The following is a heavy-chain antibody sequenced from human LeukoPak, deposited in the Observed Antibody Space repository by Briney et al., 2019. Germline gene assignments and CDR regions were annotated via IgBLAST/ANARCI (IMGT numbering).Heavy chain of an antibody. D-gene: IGHD5-24*01. CDR1: GYRFSSYW. J-gene: IGHJ4*02. V-gene: IGHV5-51*01. CDR3: ARASRDGYNQNFDH. Sequence: GESLKISCKGLGYRFSSYWNAWVRQRPGKGLEWMGIIYPGGSETRYDPSFQGQVTISADSSTSTAYLQWSSLRASDTAMYYCARASRDGYNQNFDHWGQGTLVTVSS. CDR2: IYPGGSET.